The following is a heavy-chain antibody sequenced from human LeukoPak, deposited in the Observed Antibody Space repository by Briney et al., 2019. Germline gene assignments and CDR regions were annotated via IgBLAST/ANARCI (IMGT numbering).Heavy chain of an antibody. J-gene: IGHJ4*02. V-gene: IGHV1-46*01. CDR2: INPSGGST. D-gene: IGHD3-22*01. CDR1: GYTFTSYY. CDR3: ARVGSGDSSAYWVGSFDY. Sequence: ASVKVSCKASGYTFTSYYMHWVRQAPGQGLEWMGIINPSGGSTSYVQKFQGRVTMTRDTSTSTVYMELSSLRSEDTAVYYCARVGSGDSSAYWVGSFDYWGQGTLVTVSS.